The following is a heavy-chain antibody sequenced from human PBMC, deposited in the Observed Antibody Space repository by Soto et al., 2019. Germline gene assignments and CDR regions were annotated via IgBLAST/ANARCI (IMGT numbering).Heavy chain of an antibody. CDR3: ARSRGYRYGYDY. CDR2: IYSGGST. V-gene: IGHV3-66*01. CDR1: GFTVSSNY. D-gene: IGHD5-18*01. Sequence: EVQLVESGGGLVQPGGSLRLSCAASGFTVSSNYMSWVRQAPGKGLEWVSVIYSGGSTYYADSVKGRFTISRDNSKNTLDLQMNSLRAEDTAVYYCARSRGYRYGYDYWGQGTLVTVSS. J-gene: IGHJ4*02.